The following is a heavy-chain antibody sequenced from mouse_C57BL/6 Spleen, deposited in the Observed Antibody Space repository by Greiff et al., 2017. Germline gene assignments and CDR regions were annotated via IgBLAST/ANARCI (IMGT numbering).Heavy chain of an antibody. CDR3: ARRITTVGWYFDV. Sequence: VQLKESGAELVRPGSSVKMSCKTSGYTFTSYGINWVKQRPGQGLEWIGYIYIGNGYTEYNEKFKGKATLTSDTSSSTAYMQLSSLTSEDSAIYFCARRITTVGWYFDVWGTGTTVTVSS. J-gene: IGHJ1*03. CDR2: IYIGNGYT. CDR1: GYTFTSYG. V-gene: IGHV1-58*01. D-gene: IGHD1-1*01.